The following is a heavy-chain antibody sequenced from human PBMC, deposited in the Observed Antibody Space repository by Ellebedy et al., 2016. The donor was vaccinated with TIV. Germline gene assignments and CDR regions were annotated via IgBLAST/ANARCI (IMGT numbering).Heavy chain of an antibody. CDR1: AFSFSSYW. CDR3: ATDGSYGDYRSPTHAFVM. Sequence: GESLKISCAASAFSFSSYWMTWVRQAPGKGLEWVANINQDGSERHYVDAVRGRFTISRDNARNSLYLQMNSLRADDTAVYYCATDGSYGDYRSPTHAFVMWGQGTVVTVSS. J-gene: IGHJ3*02. CDR2: INQDGSER. D-gene: IGHD4-17*01. V-gene: IGHV3-7*01.